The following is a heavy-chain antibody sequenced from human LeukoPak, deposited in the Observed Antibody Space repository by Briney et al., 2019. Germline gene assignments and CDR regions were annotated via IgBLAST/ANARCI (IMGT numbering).Heavy chain of an antibody. CDR2: INPNSGGT. Sequence: ASVKVSCKASRYTFTGYYMHWVRQAPGQGLEWMGWINPNSGGTNYAQKFQGRVTMTRDTSISTAYMELSRLRSDDTAVYYCARDSRLGYSYGEYYFDYWGQGTLVTVSS. J-gene: IGHJ4*02. V-gene: IGHV1-2*02. CDR1: RYTFTGYY. D-gene: IGHD5-18*01. CDR3: ARDSRLGYSYGEYYFDY.